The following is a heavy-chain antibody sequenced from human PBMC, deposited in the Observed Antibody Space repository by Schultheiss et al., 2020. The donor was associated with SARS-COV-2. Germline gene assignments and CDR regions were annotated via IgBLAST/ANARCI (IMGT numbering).Heavy chain of an antibody. Sequence: GESLKISCAASGFTFSSYAMSWVRQAPGKGLEWVSAISGSGGSTYYADSVKGRFTISRDNAKNSLYLQMNSLRAEDTAVYYCARDWGWLQYPYYFDYWGQGTLVTVSS. CDR2: ISGSGGST. CDR1: GFTFSSYA. D-gene: IGHD5-24*01. V-gene: IGHV3-23*01. CDR3: ARDWGWLQYPYYFDY. J-gene: IGHJ4*02.